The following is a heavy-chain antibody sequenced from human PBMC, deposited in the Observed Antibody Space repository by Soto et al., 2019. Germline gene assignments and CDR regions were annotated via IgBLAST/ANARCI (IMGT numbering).Heavy chain of an antibody. V-gene: IGHV3-23*01. Sequence: HPGGSLRLSSAASGFTFSDYGLSWVRQAPGKGLEWVSSISGSRGSTTYYAGSVKGRFTISRDNSKNTLYLQMNSLRVEDTAVYYCAQDRGCSGSTCYQAYWGPGTLVSVSS. CDR2: ISGSRGSTT. CDR3: AQDRGCSGSTCYQAY. J-gene: IGHJ4*02. CDR1: GFTFSDYG. D-gene: IGHD2-2*01.